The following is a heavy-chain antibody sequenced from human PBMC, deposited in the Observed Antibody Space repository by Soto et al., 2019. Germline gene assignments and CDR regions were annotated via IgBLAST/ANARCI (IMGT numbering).Heavy chain of an antibody. J-gene: IGHJ5*02. V-gene: IGHV1-69*06. D-gene: IGHD6-13*01. CDR1: GGTFSSYA. Sequence: QVQLVQSGAEVKKPGSSVKVSCKASGGTFSSYAISWVRQAPGQGLEWMGGIIPIFGTANYAQKFQGRVTITADKSTSTAYMELSSLRSEDTAVYYCATPRRGIAAAGPKLGFDPWGQGTLVTVSS. CDR2: IIPIFGTA. CDR3: ATPRRGIAAAGPKLGFDP.